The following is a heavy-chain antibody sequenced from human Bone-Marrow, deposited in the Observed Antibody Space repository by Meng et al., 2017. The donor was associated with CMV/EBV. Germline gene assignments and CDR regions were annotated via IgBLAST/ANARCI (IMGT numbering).Heavy chain of an antibody. CDR1: GFTVSSNY. D-gene: IGHD6-13*01. J-gene: IGHJ6*02. CDR2: IYSGGST. CDR3: AREFISGRSSSWYTYYYYGMDV. V-gene: IGHV3-53*01. Sequence: GESLKISCAASGFTVSSNYMSWVRQAPGKGLEWVSVIYSGGSTYYADSVKGRFTISRDNSKNTLYLQMNSLRAEDTAVYYCAREFISGRSSSWYTYYYYGMDVWGQGTTVTVSS.